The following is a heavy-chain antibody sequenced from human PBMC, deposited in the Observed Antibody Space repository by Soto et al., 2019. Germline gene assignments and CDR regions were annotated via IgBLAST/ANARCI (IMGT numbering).Heavy chain of an antibody. Sequence: QVQLVQSGAEVKKPGSSVKVPCKASGGTFSSYAISWVRQAPGQGLEWMGGIIPIFGTANYAQKFQGRVTITADESTSTAYMELSSLRSEDTAVYYCADYYDSSGYSQRDRGYYYGMDVWGQGTTVTVSS. V-gene: IGHV1-69*01. CDR3: ADYYDSSGYSQRDRGYYYGMDV. J-gene: IGHJ6*02. CDR2: IIPIFGTA. CDR1: GGTFSSYA. D-gene: IGHD3-22*01.